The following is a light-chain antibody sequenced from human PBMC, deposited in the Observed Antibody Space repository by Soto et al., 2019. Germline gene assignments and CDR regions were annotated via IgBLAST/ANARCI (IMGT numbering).Light chain of an antibody. J-gene: IGLJ3*02. CDR2: DES. V-gene: IGLV3-21*02. CDR3: EVWDRSGDHGV. Sequence: SYELTQPPSVSVAPGQTARITCGGHNIGSKSVHWHQQKPGQAPVLVVYDESDRPSGIPERFSGSNSGNTATLTISGVEAGDGADYYCEVWDRSGDHGVLGGGT. CDR1: NIGSKS.